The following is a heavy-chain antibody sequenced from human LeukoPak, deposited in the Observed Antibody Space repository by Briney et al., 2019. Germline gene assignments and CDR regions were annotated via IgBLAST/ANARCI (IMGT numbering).Heavy chain of an antibody. D-gene: IGHD3-3*01. Sequence: PSETLSLTCAVYGGSISSYYWSWIRQPPGKGLEWIGYIYYSGSTNYNPSLKSRVTISVDTSKNQFSLKLSSVTAADTAVYYCARVTNDFWSGYYKVNWFDPWGQGTLVTVSS. J-gene: IGHJ5*02. V-gene: IGHV4-59*01. CDR1: GGSISSYY. CDR3: ARVTNDFWSGYYKVNWFDP. CDR2: IYYSGST.